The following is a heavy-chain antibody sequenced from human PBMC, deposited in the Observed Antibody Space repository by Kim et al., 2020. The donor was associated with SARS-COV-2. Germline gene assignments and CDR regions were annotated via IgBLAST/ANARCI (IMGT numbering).Heavy chain of an antibody. J-gene: IGHJ4*02. V-gene: IGHV4-34*01. Sequence: SETLSLTCAVYGGSFSGYYWSWIRQPPGKGLEWIGEINHSGSTNYNPSLKSRVTISVDTSKNQFSLKLSSVTAADTAVYYCAGSSSWYRSGFDYWGQGTLVTVSS. CDR3: AGSSSWYRSGFDY. CDR1: GGSFSGYY. CDR2: INHSGST. D-gene: IGHD6-13*01.